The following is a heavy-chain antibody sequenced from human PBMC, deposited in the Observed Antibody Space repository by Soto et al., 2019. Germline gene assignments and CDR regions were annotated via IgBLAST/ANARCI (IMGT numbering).Heavy chain of an antibody. CDR2: IKSKTDGGTT. CDR1: GFTFSNAW. Sequence: EGSLRLSCAASGFTFSNAWMNWVRQAPGKGLEWVGRIKSKTDGGTTDYAAPVKGRFTISRDDSKNTLYLQMNSLKTEDTAVYYCTTEVYIVANIDDYWGQGTLVTVSS. V-gene: IGHV3-15*07. CDR3: TTEVYIVANIDDY. J-gene: IGHJ4*02. D-gene: IGHD5-12*01.